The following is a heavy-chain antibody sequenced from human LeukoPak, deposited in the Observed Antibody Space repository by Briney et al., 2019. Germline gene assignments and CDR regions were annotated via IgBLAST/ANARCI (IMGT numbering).Heavy chain of an antibody. V-gene: IGHV1-2*02. J-gene: IGHJ4*02. CDR1: GYTFTGYY. Sequence: ASVKVSCKASGYTFTGYYMHWVRQAPGQGLEWMGWINPNSGGTNYAQKFQGRVTMTRDTSISTAYMELSRPRSDDTAVYYCARSIAVAGHFDYWGQGTLVTVSS. CDR3: ARSIAVAGHFDY. D-gene: IGHD6-19*01. CDR2: INPNSGGT.